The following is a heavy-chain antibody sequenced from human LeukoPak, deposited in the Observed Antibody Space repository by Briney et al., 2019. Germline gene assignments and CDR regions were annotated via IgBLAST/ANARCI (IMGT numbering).Heavy chain of an antibody. D-gene: IGHD6-19*01. Sequence: GGSLRLSCAASGFTFSSYWMSWVRQAPGKGLEWVANIKQDGSEKYYVDSVKGRFTISRDNAKNSLYLQMNSLRAEDTAVYYCAKDQLKGYSSGWYALPGMDVWGQGTTVTVSS. CDR3: AKDQLKGYSSGWYALPGMDV. V-gene: IGHV3-7*03. J-gene: IGHJ6*02. CDR2: IKQDGSEK. CDR1: GFTFSSYW.